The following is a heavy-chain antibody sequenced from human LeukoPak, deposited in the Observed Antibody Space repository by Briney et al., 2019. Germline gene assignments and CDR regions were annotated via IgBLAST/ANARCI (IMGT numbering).Heavy chain of an antibody. CDR3: ARGGYKHPMVRGVTNPKRLYYFDY. Sequence: SETLSLTCTVSGGSISSSSYYWAWIRQPPGKGLEWIGTIYYSGSTYYNPSLKSRLTISVDTSKNQFSLKLSSVTAADTAVYYCARGGYKHPMVRGVTNPKRLYYFDYWGQGTLVTVSS. J-gene: IGHJ4*02. CDR1: GGSISSSSYY. V-gene: IGHV4-39*07. D-gene: IGHD3-10*01. CDR2: IYYSGST.